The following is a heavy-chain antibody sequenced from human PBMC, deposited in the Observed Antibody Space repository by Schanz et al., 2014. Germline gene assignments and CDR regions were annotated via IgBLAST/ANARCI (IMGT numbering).Heavy chain of an antibody. CDR3: ARDRDQWDGNYLDY. D-gene: IGHD1-26*01. CDR2: IGGSARNK. CDR1: GYTFTRSG. V-gene: IGHV1-18*01. J-gene: IGHJ4*02. Sequence: QVQLVQSGGEVKTPGASVKVSCKASGYTFTRSGISWVRQAPGQGLEWMGWIGGSARNKKLSQKFQGRGTMTTDTSTXTVYMELRSLTSDDSAVYYCARDRDQWDGNYLDYWGQGTLVTVSS.